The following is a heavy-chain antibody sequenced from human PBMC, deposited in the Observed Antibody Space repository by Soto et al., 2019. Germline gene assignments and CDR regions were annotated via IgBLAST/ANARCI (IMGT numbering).Heavy chain of an antibody. Sequence: ASVKVSCKVSGYTLTELSMHWVRQAPGKGLEWMGGFDPEDGETIYAQKIQGRVTMTEDTSTDTAYMELSSLRSEDTAVYYCATIQLYSSHAFDIWGQGTMVTVSS. D-gene: IGHD2-21*01. CDR3: ATIQLYSSHAFDI. CDR2: FDPEDGET. V-gene: IGHV1-24*01. CDR1: GYTLTELS. J-gene: IGHJ3*02.